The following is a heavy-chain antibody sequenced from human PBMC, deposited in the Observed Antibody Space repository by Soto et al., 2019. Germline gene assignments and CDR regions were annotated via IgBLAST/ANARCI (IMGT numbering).Heavy chain of an antibody. CDR3: ARDLVYPPPRRYYGMDV. CDR2: IYYSGST. CDR1: GGSVSSGSYY. Sequence: ASETLSLTCTVSGGSVSSGSYYWSWIRQPPGKGLEWIGYIYYSGSTNYNPSLKSRVTISVDTSKNQFSLKLSSVTAADTAVYYCARDLVYPPPRRYYGMDVWGQGTTVTVSS. V-gene: IGHV4-61*01. D-gene: IGHD2-8*02. J-gene: IGHJ6*02.